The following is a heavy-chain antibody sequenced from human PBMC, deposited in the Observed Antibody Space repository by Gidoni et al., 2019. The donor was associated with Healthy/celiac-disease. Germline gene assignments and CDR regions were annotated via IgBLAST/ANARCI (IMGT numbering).Heavy chain of an antibody. V-gene: IGHV4-34*01. D-gene: IGHD2-2*01. CDR1: GASFSGYY. CDR2: INHSGST. Sequence: QVQLQQWGAGLLKPSETLSLTCAVYGASFSGYYWSWIRQPPGKGLEWMGEINHSGSTNYNPSLKSRVTISVDTSKNQFSLKLSSVTAADTAVYYCARVRGYCSSTSCTLRPYGMDVWGQGTTVTVSS. CDR3: ARVRGYCSSTSCTLRPYGMDV. J-gene: IGHJ6*02.